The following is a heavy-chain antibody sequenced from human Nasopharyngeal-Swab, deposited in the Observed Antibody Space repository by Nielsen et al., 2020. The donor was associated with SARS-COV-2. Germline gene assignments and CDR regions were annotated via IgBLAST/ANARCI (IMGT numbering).Heavy chain of an antibody. Sequence: RQAPGKGLEWIGYIYYSGSTYYNPSLKSRVTISVDTSKNQFSLKLSSVTAADTAVYYCARDYYDSSGYYGGFDPWGREPWSPSPQ. CDR3: ARDYYDSSGYYGGFDP. J-gene: IGHJ5*02. D-gene: IGHD3-22*01. CDR2: IYYSGST. V-gene: IGHV4-30-4*01.